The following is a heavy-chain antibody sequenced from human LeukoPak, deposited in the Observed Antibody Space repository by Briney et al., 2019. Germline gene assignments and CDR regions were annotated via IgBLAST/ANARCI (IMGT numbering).Heavy chain of an antibody. J-gene: IGHJ6*02. V-gene: IGHV3-30-3*01. CDR3: ARDQQLVNYYYGMDV. Sequence: PGRSLRLFCAASGFTFSSYAMHWVRQAAGKGLEWVAVISYDGSNKYYADSVKGRFTISRDNSKNRLYLQMNSLRAEDTAVYYCARDQQLVNYYYGMDVWGQGTTVTVSS. D-gene: IGHD6-6*01. CDR1: GFTFSSYA. CDR2: ISYDGSNK.